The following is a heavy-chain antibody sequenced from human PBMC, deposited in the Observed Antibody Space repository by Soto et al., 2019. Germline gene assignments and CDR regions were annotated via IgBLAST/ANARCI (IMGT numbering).Heavy chain of an antibody. CDR1: GFTFSSYS. J-gene: IGHJ3*02. V-gene: IGHV3-48*01. CDR3: ARDYGDYVDAFDM. Sequence: EVQLVESGGGLVQPGGSLSLSCAASGFTFSSYSMNWVRQAPGKGLEWVSYISSSSSTIYYADSVKGRVTISRDNAKNSLYLQMNSLGAEETAVYYCARDYGDYVDAFDMWGQGTMVTVSS. D-gene: IGHD4-17*01. CDR2: ISSSSSTI.